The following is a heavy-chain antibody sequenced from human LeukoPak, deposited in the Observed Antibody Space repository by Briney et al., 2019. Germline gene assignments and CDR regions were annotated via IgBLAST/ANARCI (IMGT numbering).Heavy chain of an antibody. CDR3: ARVPGGWFGELLFDY. V-gene: IGHV4-59*01. CDR1: GGSISSYY. Sequence: SETLSLTCTVSGGSISSYYWSWIRQPPGKGLEWIGYIYYSGSTNYNPSLKSRVTISVDTSKNQFSLKLSSVTAADTAVYYCARVPGGWFGELLFDYWGQGTLVTVSS. D-gene: IGHD3-10*01. CDR2: IYYSGST. J-gene: IGHJ4*02.